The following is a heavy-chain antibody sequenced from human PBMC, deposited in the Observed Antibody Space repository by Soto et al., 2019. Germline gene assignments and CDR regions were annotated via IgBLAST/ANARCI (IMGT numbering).Heavy chain of an antibody. J-gene: IGHJ5*02. D-gene: IGHD3-10*01. CDR3: ARARESGRSNWCDP. CDR1: GFTFSRYA. Sequence: QVKLVESGGGVVQPGRSLRLSCAASGFTFSRYAMHWVRQAPGKGLEWVAVISYDGSNKYYADSVKGRFPISRDKSKNPLYLQMNSLRAENTAEYYCARARESGRSNWCDPWGQGTLVTVSS. CDR2: ISYDGSNK. V-gene: IGHV3-30-3*01.